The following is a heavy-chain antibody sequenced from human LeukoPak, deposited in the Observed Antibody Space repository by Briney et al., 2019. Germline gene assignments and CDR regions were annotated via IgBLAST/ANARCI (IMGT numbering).Heavy chain of an antibody. J-gene: IGHJ4*02. V-gene: IGHV3-7*01. CDR1: GFTFSDYH. CDR2: IKQDGSQK. D-gene: IGHD3-22*01. Sequence: GGSLRLSCAASGFTFSDYHMNWIRQAPGKGLEWVANIKQDGSQKFYLDSVKGRFTISRDNAKESLFLQMNSLRAEDTAVYYRARHYDRTAYSLDYWGQGTLVTVSS. CDR3: ARHYDRTAYSLDY.